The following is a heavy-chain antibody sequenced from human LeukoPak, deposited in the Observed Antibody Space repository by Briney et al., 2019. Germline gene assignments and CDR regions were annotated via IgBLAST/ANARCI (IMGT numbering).Heavy chain of an antibody. V-gene: IGHV4-4*02. Sequence: PSGTLSLTCAVSGGSISSSNWWSWVRQPPGKGLEWIGEIYHSGSTNYNPSLKSRVTTSVDKSKNQFSLKLSSVTAADTAVYYCASSLRTVTFYFDYWGQGTLVTVSS. CDR2: IYHSGST. J-gene: IGHJ4*02. D-gene: IGHD4-17*01. CDR3: ASSLRTVTFYFDY. CDR1: GGSISSSNW.